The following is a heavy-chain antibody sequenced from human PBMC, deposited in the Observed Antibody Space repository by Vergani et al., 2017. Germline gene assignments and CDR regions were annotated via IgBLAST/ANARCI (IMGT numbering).Heavy chain of an antibody. CDR1: GYTFTSYY. CDR3: ARDRGIIAVAGNLVY. CDR2: INAGNGNT. Sequence: QVQLVQSGAEVKKPGASVKVSCKASGYTFTSYYMHWVRQAPGQGLEWMGIINAGNGNTKYSQKFQGRVTITRDTSASTAYMELSSLRSEDTAVYYCARDRGIIAVAGNLVYWGQGTLVTVSS. J-gene: IGHJ4*02. V-gene: IGHV1-3*01. D-gene: IGHD6-19*01.